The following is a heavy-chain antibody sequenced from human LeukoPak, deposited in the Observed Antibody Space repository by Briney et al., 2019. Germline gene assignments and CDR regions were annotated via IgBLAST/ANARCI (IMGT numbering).Heavy chain of an antibody. J-gene: IGHJ5*02. V-gene: IGHV1-18*01. Sequence: ASVKVSCKASGYTFTSYGISWVRQAPGQGLGWMGWISAYNGNTNYAQKLQGRVTMTTDTSTSTAYMELRSLRSDDTAVYYCARDPLTYDFWSGHHNWFDPWGQGTLVTVSS. CDR3: ARDPLTYDFWSGHHNWFDP. D-gene: IGHD3-3*01. CDR1: GYTFTSYG. CDR2: ISAYNGNT.